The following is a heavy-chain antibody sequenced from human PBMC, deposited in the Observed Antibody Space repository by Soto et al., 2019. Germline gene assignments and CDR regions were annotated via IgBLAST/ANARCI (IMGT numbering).Heavy chain of an antibody. J-gene: IGHJ3*02. CDR3: ASPEYSSSSPGAFDI. D-gene: IGHD6-6*01. V-gene: IGHV3-53*01. Sequence: EVQLVESGGGLIQPGGSLRLSCAASGFTVSSNYMSWVRQAPGKGLEWVSVIYSGGSTYYADSVKGRFTISRDNSKNTLYLQMNSLRAEDTAVYYCASPEYSSSSPGAFDIWGQGTMVTVSS. CDR2: IYSGGST. CDR1: GFTVSSNY.